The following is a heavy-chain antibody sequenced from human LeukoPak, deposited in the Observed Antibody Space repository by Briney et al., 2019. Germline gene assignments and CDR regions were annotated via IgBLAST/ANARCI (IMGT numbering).Heavy chain of an antibody. CDR2: INHSGST. Sequence: SETLSLTCTVSGGSISRSSYYWGWTRQPPGKGLEWIGEINHSGSTNYNPSLKSRVTISVDTSKNQFSLKLSSVTAADTAVYYCASKSTPVEYYFDYWGQGTLVTVSS. CDR3: ASKSTPVEYYFDY. CDR1: GGSISRSSYY. J-gene: IGHJ4*02. V-gene: IGHV4-39*07. D-gene: IGHD3-3*01.